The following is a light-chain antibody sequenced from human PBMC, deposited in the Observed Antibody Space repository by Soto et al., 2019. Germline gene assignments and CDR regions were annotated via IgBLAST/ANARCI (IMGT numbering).Light chain of an antibody. CDR2: AVS. CDR3: QQLESHRLT. V-gene: IGKV1-9*01. J-gene: IGKJ4*01. CDR1: QGISSY. Sequence: DIQLTQSPSFLSASVGDRVTITCRASQGISSYFAWYQQKPGTAPKLLIYAVSTLQSGVPSRFSGSASGTEFTLTISRLKPEEFATYCCQQLESHRLTFGGGTKVEIK.